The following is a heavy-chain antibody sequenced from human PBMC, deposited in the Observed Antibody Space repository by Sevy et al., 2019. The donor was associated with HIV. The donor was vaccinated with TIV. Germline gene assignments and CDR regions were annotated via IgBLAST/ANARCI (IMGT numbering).Heavy chain of an antibody. V-gene: IGHV3-33*01. CDR1: GFTFSSYG. J-gene: IGHJ6*02. CDR2: IWYDGSNK. D-gene: IGHD5-18*01. CDR3: ARDSWILHYYYYGMDV. Sequence: GGSLRLSCAASGFTFSSYGMHWVRQAPGKGLEWVAVIWYDGSNKYYADSVKGRFTISRDNSKNTLYLQMNSLRAEDMAVYYWARDSWILHYYYYGMDVWGQGTTVTVSS.